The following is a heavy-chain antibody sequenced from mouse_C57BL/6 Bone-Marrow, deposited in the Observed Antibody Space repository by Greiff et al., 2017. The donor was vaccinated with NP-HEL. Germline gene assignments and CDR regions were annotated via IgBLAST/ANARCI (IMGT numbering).Heavy chain of an antibody. J-gene: IGHJ3*01. Sequence: QVQLQQSGPELVKPGASVKISCKASGYAFSSSWMNWVKQRPGKGLEWIGRIYPGDGDTNYNGKFKGQATLTADKSSSTAYMQLSSLTSEDSTVYFCARTPCYYDYDRFAYWGQGTLVTVSA. CDR2: IYPGDGDT. D-gene: IGHD2-4*01. CDR1: GYAFSSSW. CDR3: ARTPCYYDYDRFAY. V-gene: IGHV1-82*01.